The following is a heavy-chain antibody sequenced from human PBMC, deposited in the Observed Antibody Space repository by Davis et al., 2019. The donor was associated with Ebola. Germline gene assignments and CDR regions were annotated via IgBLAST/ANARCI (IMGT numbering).Heavy chain of an antibody. V-gene: IGHV1-2*06. CDR3: AREEIVVVVAATYYYYGMDV. CDR1: GYTFTGYY. Sequence: AASVKVSCKASGYTFTGYYMHWVRQAPGQGLEWMGRINPNSGGTNYAQKFQGRVTMTRDTSTSTVYMELSSLRSEDTAVYYCAREEIVVVVAATYYYYGMDVWGQGTTVTVSS. D-gene: IGHD2-15*01. CDR2: INPNSGGT. J-gene: IGHJ6*02.